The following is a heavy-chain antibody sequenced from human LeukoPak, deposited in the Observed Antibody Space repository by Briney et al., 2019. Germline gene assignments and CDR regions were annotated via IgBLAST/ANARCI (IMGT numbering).Heavy chain of an antibody. Sequence: PGRSLRLSCAASGFTFSSYAMHWVRQAPGKGLEWVAVISYDGSNKYYADSVKGRFTISRDNSKNTLYLQMNSLRAEDTAVYYCARALSSGRLDYWGHGTLVTVSS. CDR1: GFTFSSYA. CDR3: ARALSSGRLDY. D-gene: IGHD6-19*01. CDR2: ISYDGSNK. V-gene: IGHV3-30-3*01. J-gene: IGHJ4*01.